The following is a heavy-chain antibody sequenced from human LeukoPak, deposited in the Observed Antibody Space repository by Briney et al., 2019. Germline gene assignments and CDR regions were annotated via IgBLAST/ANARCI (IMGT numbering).Heavy chain of an antibody. V-gene: IGHV3-20*04. CDR1: GFTFDDYG. J-gene: IGHJ4*02. D-gene: IGHD2-21*02. CDR3: ARDGPVVTATFDY. CDR2: INWNGGST. Sequence: GGSLRLSCADSGFTFDDYGMSGVRQAPGKGLEWVSGINWNGGSTGYADSLKGRFTISRDNAKNSLYLQMKSLRAEDTALYYCARDGPVVTATFDYWGQGTLVTVSS.